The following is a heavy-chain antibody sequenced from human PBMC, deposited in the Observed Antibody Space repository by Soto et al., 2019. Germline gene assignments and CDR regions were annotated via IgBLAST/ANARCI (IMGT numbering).Heavy chain of an antibody. CDR2: IYWDDDK. V-gene: IGHV2-5*02. Sequence: QITLKESGPTLVKPTQTLTLTCTFSGFSLSTSGVGVGWIRQPPGKALEWLALIYWDDDKRYSPSLKSRLTSTKDTSKNHVVLTMTNMDPVDTATYYCAHRRELWFGELDPWGWFDPWGQGTLVTVSS. CDR3: AHRRELWFGELDPWGWFDP. D-gene: IGHD3-10*01. J-gene: IGHJ5*02. CDR1: GFSLSTSGVG.